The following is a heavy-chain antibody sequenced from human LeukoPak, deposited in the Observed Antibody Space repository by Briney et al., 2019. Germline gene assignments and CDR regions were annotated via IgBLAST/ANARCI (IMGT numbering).Heavy chain of an antibody. V-gene: IGHV1-18*01. D-gene: IGHD3-9*01. CDR3: ARSKTYYDILTGSTFPLWNY. CDR1: GYTFTSYG. J-gene: IGHJ4*02. Sequence: ASVKVSCKASGYTFTSYGISWVRQAPGQGLEWMGWISAYNGNTNYAQKLQGRVTMTTDTSTSTAYMELRSLRSDDTAVYYCARSKTYYDILTGSTFPLWNYWGQGTLVTVSS. CDR2: ISAYNGNT.